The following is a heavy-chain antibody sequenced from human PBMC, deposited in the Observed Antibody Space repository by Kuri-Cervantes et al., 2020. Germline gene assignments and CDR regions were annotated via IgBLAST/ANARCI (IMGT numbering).Heavy chain of an antibody. D-gene: IGHD3-10*01. Sequence: GGSLRLSCAASGFTFSSYAMHWVRQAPGKGLEWVAVISYDGSNKYYADSVKGRFTISRDNSKNTLYLQMNSLRAEDTAVYYCARDLGDWGQGTLVTDSS. CDR2: ISYDGSNK. CDR3: ARDLGD. V-gene: IGHV3-30-3*01. J-gene: IGHJ4*02. CDR1: GFTFSSYA.